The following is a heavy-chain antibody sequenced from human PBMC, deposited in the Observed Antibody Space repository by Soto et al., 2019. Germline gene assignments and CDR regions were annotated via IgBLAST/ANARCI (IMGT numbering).Heavy chain of an antibody. Sequence: PSETLSLTCAVSGASISSSNWWSWVRQPPGKVLEWIGEIYPSGGANYNPSLQSRVTISVDKSKNQFSLKVRSVTAADTAVYYCARGSTEMDTVMVTYLMDCWGQGTLVTVSS. CDR2: IYPSGGA. J-gene: IGHJ4*02. CDR3: ARGSTEMDTVMVTYLMDC. V-gene: IGHV4-4*02. D-gene: IGHD5-18*01. CDR1: GASISSSNW.